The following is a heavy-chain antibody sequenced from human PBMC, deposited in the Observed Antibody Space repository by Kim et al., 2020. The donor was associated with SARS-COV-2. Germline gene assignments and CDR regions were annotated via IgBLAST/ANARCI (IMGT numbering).Heavy chain of an antibody. D-gene: IGHD3-10*01. CDR1: GFTLSKAW. J-gene: IGHJ6*01. CDR3: SVIGQYYGSGSSHGMDG. CDR2: IKSKTDGGAT. Sequence: GGSLRLSCAASGFTLSKAWMSWVRQAPGKGLEWVGRIKSKTDGGATDYAAPVKGRFTISRDDSKNTLYLQMNSLKTEDTAVCYCSVIGQYYGSGSSHGMDGWGQGTTVTVSS. V-gene: IGHV3-15*01.